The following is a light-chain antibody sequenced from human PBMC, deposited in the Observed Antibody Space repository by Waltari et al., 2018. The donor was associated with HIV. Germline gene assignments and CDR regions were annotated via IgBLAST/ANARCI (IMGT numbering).Light chain of an antibody. Sequence: EIVMTQSPGTLSVSPGERATLSCRASHSVGSKIAWYQQKPGQAPRLLIYGASTRATGIPARFSGTGSGTEFTLTIGSLQSEDFAVYYCQQYNNWWTFGLGTKVEI. V-gene: IGKV3-15*01. CDR2: GAS. CDR3: QQYNNWWT. J-gene: IGKJ1*01. CDR1: HSVGSK.